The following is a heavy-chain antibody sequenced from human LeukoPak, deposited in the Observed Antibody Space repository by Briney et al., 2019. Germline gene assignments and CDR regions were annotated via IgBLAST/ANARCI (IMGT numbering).Heavy chain of an antibody. D-gene: IGHD6-13*01. CDR3: ARRAAGTKFDP. V-gene: IGHV1-69*01. CDR2: IIPIFGTA. CDR1: RRTFTSYA. Sequence: GSSVKVSCKASRRTFTSYAISWVRQAPGHGLEWMGGIIPIFGTANYAQKFQGRVTITADESTSTAYMELSSLRSEDTAVYYCARRAAGTKFDPWGQGTLVTVSS. J-gene: IGHJ5*02.